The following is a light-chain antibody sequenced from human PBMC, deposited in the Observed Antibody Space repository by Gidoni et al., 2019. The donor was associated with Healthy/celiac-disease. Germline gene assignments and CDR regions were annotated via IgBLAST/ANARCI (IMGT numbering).Light chain of an antibody. V-gene: IGKV3-20*01. Sequence: EIVLTQSPGTLSLSPGERATLSCRASQSVSSSYLAWYQQKPGQAPRLLIYGASSRATGIPDRFSGSGSGTDFTLTISRLEPEDFAVYYSQQSDTFGQGTKVEIK. J-gene: IGKJ1*01. CDR3: QQSDT. CDR2: GAS. CDR1: QSVSSSY.